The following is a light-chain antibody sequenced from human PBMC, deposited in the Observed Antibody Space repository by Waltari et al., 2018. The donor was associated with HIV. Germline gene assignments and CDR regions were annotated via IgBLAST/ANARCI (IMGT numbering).Light chain of an antibody. CDR1: SSDIGHYKY. V-gene: IGLV2-14*01. CDR3: SSYISTTTL. CDR2: EVS. J-gene: IGLJ1*01. Sequence: QSAPTQPASVSGSPGQSITISCTGPSSDIGHYKYVSWYQQSPGKAPKLMIYEVSKRPSWVSNRFSGSNSGNAASLTISGLQAEDEADYYCSSYISTTTLFGTGTKVTVL.